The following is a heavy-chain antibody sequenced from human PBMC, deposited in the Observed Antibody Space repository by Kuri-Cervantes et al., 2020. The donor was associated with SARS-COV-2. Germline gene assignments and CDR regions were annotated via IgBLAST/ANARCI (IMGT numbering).Heavy chain of an antibody. Sequence: ASVKVSCKASGYTFTSYDINWVRQATGQGLEWMGRMNPNSGNTGYAQKFQGRVTITRNTSISTAYMELSSLRSEDTAVYYCARGWQQQLVGDAFDIWGQGTMVTVSS. D-gene: IGHD6-13*01. CDR1: GYTFTSYD. J-gene: IGHJ3*02. V-gene: IGHV1-8*03. CDR3: ARGWQQQLVGDAFDI. CDR2: MNPNSGNT.